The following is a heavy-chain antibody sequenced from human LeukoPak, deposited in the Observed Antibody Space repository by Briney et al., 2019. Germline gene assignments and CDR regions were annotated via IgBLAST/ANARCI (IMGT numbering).Heavy chain of an antibody. V-gene: IGHV6-1*01. CDR2: TYYRSKWYN. D-gene: IGHD6-13*01. J-gene: IGHJ4*02. Sequence: SQTLSLTCAISGDSVSSNSAAWNWIRQSPSRGLEWLGRTYYRSKWYNDYAVSVKSRITINPDTSKNQFSPQLNSVTLEDTAVYYCARDRSSPGIAAAGLDYWGQGTLVTVSS. CDR1: GDSVSSNSAA. CDR3: ARDRSSPGIAAAGLDY.